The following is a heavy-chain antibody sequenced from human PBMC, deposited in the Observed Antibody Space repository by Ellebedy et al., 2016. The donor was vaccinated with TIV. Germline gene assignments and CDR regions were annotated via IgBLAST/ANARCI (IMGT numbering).Heavy chain of an antibody. V-gene: IGHV1-69*04. Sequence: ASVKVSCKASGYTFTSYYMHWVRQAPGQGLEWMGRIIPILGIANYAQKFQGRVTITADKSTSTAYMELSSLRSEDTAVYYCARGPRAPTDIVVVPAAIGFDPWGQGTLVTVSS. CDR2: IIPILGIA. J-gene: IGHJ5*02. CDR1: GYTFTSYY. CDR3: ARGPRAPTDIVVVPAAIGFDP. D-gene: IGHD2-2*02.